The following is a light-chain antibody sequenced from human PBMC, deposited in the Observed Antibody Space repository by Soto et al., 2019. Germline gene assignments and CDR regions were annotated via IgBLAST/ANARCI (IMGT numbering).Light chain of an antibody. J-gene: IGKJ2*01. CDR1: QSVISNY. V-gene: IGKV3-20*01. CDR2: GTS. Sequence: EIVLTQSPDTLSLSPGERATLFCRASQSVISNYLAWYQHKPGQAPRLLIYGTSNRATGISDRFSGSGSGTDFTLTISRLEPEDFAVYYCQQYGSSSQAFGQGTRLEI. CDR3: QQYGSSSQA.